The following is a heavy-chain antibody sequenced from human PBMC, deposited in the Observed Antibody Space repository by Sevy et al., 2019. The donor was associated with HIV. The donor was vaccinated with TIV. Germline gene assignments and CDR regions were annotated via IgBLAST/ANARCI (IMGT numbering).Heavy chain of an antibody. CDR1: GFNFSIYG. CDR2: IWYDGSNK. V-gene: IGHV3-33*01. Sequence: GGSRRLSCAASGFNFSIYGMHWVRQAPGKGLEWVALIWYDGSNKYYADSGKGRFTISRDNSKNTLSLQMNSLRAEDTAVYYCVRGRDYGNFDYWGQGTLVTVSS. D-gene: IGHD4-17*01. CDR3: VRGRDYGNFDY. J-gene: IGHJ4*02.